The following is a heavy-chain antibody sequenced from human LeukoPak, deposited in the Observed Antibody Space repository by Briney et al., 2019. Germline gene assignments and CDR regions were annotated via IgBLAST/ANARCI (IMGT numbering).Heavy chain of an antibody. CDR1: GGSISSSSYY. D-gene: IGHD1-1*01. J-gene: IGHJ4*02. CDR2: IYSSGST. CDR3: ARGSGHWTPYYFDY. V-gene: IGHV4-39*07. Sequence: PSETLSLTCTVSGGSISSSSYYWGWIRQPPGKGLEWIGSIYSSGSTYYNPSLKSRVTISVDTSKNQFSLKLSSVTAADTAVYYCARGSGHWTPYYFDYWGQGTLVTVSS.